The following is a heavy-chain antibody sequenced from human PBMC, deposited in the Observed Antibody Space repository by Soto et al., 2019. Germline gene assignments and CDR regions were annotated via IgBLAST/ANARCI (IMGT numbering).Heavy chain of an antibody. V-gene: IGHV1-18*01. CDR1: GYTFASFG. D-gene: IGHD5-18*01. J-gene: IGHJ4*02. CDR2: ISAYNGNT. CDR3: ARINGYSYGYSDY. Sequence: APLKVSCKASGYTFASFGMSWVTQAPGQGLEWVGWISAYNGNTNYAQKLQGRVTMTTDTSTSTAYMELRSLRSDDTAVYYCARINGYSYGYSDYWGQGTLVTVSS.